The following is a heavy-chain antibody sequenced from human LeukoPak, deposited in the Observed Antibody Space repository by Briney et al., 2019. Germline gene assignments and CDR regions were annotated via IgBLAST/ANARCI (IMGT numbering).Heavy chain of an antibody. J-gene: IGHJ4*02. CDR1: GFTFSSYA. Sequence: GGSLRLSCAASGFTFSSYAMHWVRQAPGKGLEWVAVISYDGSNKYYADSVKGRFTISRDNSKNTLYLQMNSLRAEDTAVYYCARSYSSGWLGSFDYWSQGTLVTVSS. CDR2: ISYDGSNK. D-gene: IGHD6-19*01. CDR3: ARSYSSGWLGSFDY. V-gene: IGHV3-30-3*01.